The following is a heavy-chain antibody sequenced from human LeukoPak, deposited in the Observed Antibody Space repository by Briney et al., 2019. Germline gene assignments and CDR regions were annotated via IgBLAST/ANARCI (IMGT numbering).Heavy chain of an antibody. CDR3: ARDSYGPEAFYYGMDV. V-gene: IGHV5-51*01. CDR2: IYPGDSDA. Sequence: GESLKISCKGSGYSFTSYWIGWVRQMPGKGLEWMGIIYPGDSDARYSPSFQGQVTISADKSISTAYLQWSSLKASDTAMYYCARDSYGPEAFYYGMDVWGQGTTVTVSS. CDR1: GYSFTSYW. D-gene: IGHD5-18*01. J-gene: IGHJ6*02.